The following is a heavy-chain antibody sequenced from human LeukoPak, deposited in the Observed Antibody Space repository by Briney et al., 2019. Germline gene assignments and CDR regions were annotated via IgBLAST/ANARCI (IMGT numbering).Heavy chain of an antibody. J-gene: IGHJ6*03. CDR2: IYTSGST. V-gene: IGHV4-4*07. CDR1: GGSISSYY. D-gene: IGHD5-12*01. Sequence: SETLSLTCTVSGGSISSYYWSWIRQPAGKGLEWIGRIYTSGSTNYNPSLKSRVTMSVDTSKNQFSLKLSSVTAADTAVYYCARGLPVWLPDYYYMDVWGKGTTVTVSS. CDR3: ARGLPVWLPDYYYMDV.